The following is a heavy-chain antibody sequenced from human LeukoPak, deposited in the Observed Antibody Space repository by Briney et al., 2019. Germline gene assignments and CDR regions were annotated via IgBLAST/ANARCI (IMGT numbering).Heavy chain of an antibody. J-gene: IGHJ4*02. CDR2: ISAYNGNT. CDR1: GCTFSSYA. V-gene: IGHV1-18*01. D-gene: IGHD3-22*01. CDR3: ARDHYSSGYYL. Sequence: GSSVKVSCKASGCTFSSYAISWVRQAPGQGLEWMGWISAYNGNTNYAQKLQGRVTMTTDTSTSTAYLELRSLRSDDTAVYYCARDHYSSGYYLWGQGTLVTVSS.